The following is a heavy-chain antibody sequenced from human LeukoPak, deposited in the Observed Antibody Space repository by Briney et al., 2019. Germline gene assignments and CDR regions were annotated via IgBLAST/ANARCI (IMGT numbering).Heavy chain of an antibody. D-gene: IGHD3-10*01. Sequence: PGGSLRLSCAASGFTFYNYAMSWVRQAPGKGLEWVSAISGSGGGTYYADSVRGRFTISRDNSKNTLNLQMNSLRAEDTAVYYCAKVRHPYGPPDQYFEHWGQGTLVTVSS. V-gene: IGHV3-23*01. J-gene: IGHJ4*02. CDR1: GFTFYNYA. CDR3: AKVRHPYGPPDQYFEH. CDR2: ISGSGGGT.